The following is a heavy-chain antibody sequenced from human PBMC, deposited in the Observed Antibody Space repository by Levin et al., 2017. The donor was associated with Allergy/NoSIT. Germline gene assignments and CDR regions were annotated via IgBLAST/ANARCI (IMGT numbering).Heavy chain of an antibody. J-gene: IGHJ5*02. CDR3: ARGIKPTVTTWGNWFDP. CDR2: IYYSGST. Sequence: SETLSLTCTVSGGSISSYYWSWIRQPPGKGLEWIGYIYYSGSTNYNPSLKSRVTISVDTSKNQFSLKLSSVTAADTAVYYCARGIKPTVTTWGNWFDPWGQGTLVTVSS. CDR1: GGSISSYY. V-gene: IGHV4-59*08. D-gene: IGHD4-17*01.